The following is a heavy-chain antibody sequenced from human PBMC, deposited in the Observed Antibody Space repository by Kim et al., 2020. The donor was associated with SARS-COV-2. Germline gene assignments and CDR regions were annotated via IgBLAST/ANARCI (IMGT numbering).Heavy chain of an antibody. V-gene: IGHV3-9*01. CDR3: AKEGDYDYVWGSYRYQAFDY. J-gene: IGHJ4*02. D-gene: IGHD3-16*02. Sequence: GGSLRLSCAASGFTFGDYAMHWVRQAPGKGLEWVSGISWNSGSIGYADSVKGRFTISRDNAKNSLYLQMNSLRAEDTALYYCAKEGDYDYVWGSYRYQAFDYWGQGTLVTVSS. CDR2: ISWNSGSI. CDR1: GFTFGDYA.